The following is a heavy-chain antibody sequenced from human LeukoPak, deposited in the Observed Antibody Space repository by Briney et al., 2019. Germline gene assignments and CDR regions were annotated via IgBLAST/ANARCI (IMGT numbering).Heavy chain of an antibody. Sequence: GESLKISCKGSGYSFTSYWIGWVRQMPGKGLEWMGIIYPGDSDTRYSPSFQGQVTISADKSISTAYLQWSSLKASDTAMYYCARPYCGGDCSADAFDIWGQGTMVTVSS. CDR1: GYSFTSYW. CDR3: ARPYCGGDCSADAFDI. D-gene: IGHD2-21*02. J-gene: IGHJ3*02. V-gene: IGHV5-51*01. CDR2: IYPGDSDT.